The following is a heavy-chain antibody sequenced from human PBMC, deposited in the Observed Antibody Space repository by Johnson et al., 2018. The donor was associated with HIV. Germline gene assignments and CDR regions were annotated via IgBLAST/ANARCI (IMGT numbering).Heavy chain of an antibody. CDR3: VKDIASGYTNGGTLDI. Sequence: QVQLVESGGGLVQPGWSLRLSCAASGFTFSSYAMHWVRQAPGKGLEWVAVISYDGSNKYYADSVKGRFTISRDNIRNSLYLQMNSLRPEDTALYYCVKDIASGYTNGGTLDIWGQGTMVTVSS. CDR1: GFTFSSYA. V-gene: IGHV3-30*04. CDR2: ISYDGSNK. J-gene: IGHJ3*02. D-gene: IGHD2-2*02.